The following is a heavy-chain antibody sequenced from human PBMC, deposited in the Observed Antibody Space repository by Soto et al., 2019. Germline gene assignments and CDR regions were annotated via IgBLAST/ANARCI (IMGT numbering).Heavy chain of an antibody. Sequence: GGSLRLSCAASGFTFSSYGMHWVRQAPGKGLEWVAVISYDGSNKYYADSVKGRFTISRDNSKNTLYLQMNSLRAEDTAVYYSAKDQAYSSSWLSGFVDYWGKGTLVTVS. V-gene: IGHV3-30*18. CDR3: AKDQAYSSSWLSGFVDY. D-gene: IGHD6-13*01. CDR1: GFTFSSYG. J-gene: IGHJ4*02. CDR2: ISYDGSNK.